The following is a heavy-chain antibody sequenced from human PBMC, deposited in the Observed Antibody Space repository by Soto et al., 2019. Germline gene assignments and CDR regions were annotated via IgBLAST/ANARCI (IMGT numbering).Heavy chain of an antibody. CDR1: GFTFSSYW. CDR2: ISSSSSYI. CDR3: ARDVGAKGYYYYGMDV. V-gene: IGHV3-21*01. D-gene: IGHD1-26*01. Sequence: GGSLRLSCAASGFTFSSYWMSWVRQAPGKGLEWVSSISSSSSYIYYADSVKGRFTISRDNAKNSLYLQMNSLRAEDTAVYYCARDVGAKGYYYYGMDVWGQGTTVTVSS. J-gene: IGHJ6*02.